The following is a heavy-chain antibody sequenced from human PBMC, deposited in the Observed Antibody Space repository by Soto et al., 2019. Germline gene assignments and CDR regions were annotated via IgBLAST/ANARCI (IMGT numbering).Heavy chain of an antibody. J-gene: IGHJ4*02. V-gene: IGHV3-23*01. CDR1: GFTFSSYA. CDR2: ISGSGGST. Sequence: GGSLRLSCAASGFTFSSYAMSWVRQAPGKGLEWVSAISGSGGSTYYADSVKGRFTISRDNSKNTLYLQMNSPRAEDTAVYYCAKEPAIFGVVIMQVYWGQGTLVTVSS. D-gene: IGHD3-3*01. CDR3: AKEPAIFGVVIMQVY.